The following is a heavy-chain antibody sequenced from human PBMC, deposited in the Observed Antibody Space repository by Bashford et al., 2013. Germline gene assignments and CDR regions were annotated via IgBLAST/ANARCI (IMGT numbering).Heavy chain of an antibody. V-gene: IGHV2-70*04. CDR2: IDWDDEK. CDR1: LLTQYEWNA. CDR3: ARIGFQNAFEL. J-gene: IGHJ3*01. Sequence: SGPYAGETHRDPHTDLQLLWLLTQYEWNASELDPSAPQGRPWSGFARIDWDDEKFYSTSLKTRLTVSKDTSKNQVFLTMTNMDPVDTATYYCARIGFQNAFELWGQGTKVTVSS.